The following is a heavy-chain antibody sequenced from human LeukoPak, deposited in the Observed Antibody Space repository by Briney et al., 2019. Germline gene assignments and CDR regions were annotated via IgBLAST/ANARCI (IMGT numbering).Heavy chain of an antibody. J-gene: IGHJ4*02. V-gene: IGHV3-21*01. CDR1: GFTFSSYS. CDR3: ARDGPFYDSSGSSFDY. CDR2: ISSSSSYI. D-gene: IGHD3-22*01. Sequence: PGGSLRLSCAASGFTFSSYSMNWVRQAPGKGLEWVSSISSSSSYIYYADSVKGRFTISRDNAKNSLYLKMNSLRAEDTAVYYCARDGPFYDSSGSSFDYWGQGTLVTVSS.